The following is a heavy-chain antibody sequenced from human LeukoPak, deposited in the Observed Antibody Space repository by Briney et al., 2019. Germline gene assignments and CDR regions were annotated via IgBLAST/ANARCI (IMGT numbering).Heavy chain of an antibody. D-gene: IGHD6-6*01. V-gene: IGHV3-73*01. CDR3: TRRSWDSSSDY. CDR2: IRSKTNSYAT. Sequence: GGSLRLSCAASGFTFSGSAMHWVRQTSGKGLEWVGRIRSKTNSYATAYAASVKGRVTISRDDSKNTAYLQMNSLKTEDTAVYYCTRRSWDSSSDYWGQGTLVTVSS. CDR1: GFTFSGSA. J-gene: IGHJ4*02.